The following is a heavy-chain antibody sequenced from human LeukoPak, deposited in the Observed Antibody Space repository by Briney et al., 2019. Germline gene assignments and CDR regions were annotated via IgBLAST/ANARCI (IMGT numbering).Heavy chain of an antibody. J-gene: IGHJ5*02. D-gene: IGHD6-13*01. CDR3: ARRTTPYSSSWYGRGWFDP. V-gene: IGHV4-34*01. CDR2: INHSGST. CDR1: GGSFSGYY. Sequence: SETLSLTCAVYGGSFSGYYWSWIRQPPGKGLEWIGEINHSGSTNYNPSLKSRVTISVDTSKNQFSLKLSSVTAADTAVYYCARRTTPYSSSWYGRGWFDPWGQGTLVTVSS.